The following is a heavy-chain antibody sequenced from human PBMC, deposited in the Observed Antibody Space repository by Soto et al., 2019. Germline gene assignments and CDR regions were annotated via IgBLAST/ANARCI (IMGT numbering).Heavy chain of an antibody. V-gene: IGHV4-31*03. CDR3: ARDWIAAAGGWFDP. J-gene: IGHJ5*02. D-gene: IGHD6-13*01. Sequence: SETLSLTCTVSGGSISSGVYYLSGIRQHPGKGLEWIGYIYYSGSTYYNPSLKSRVTISVDTSKNQFSLKLSSVTAADTAVYYCARDWIAAAGGWFDPWGQGTLVTVSS. CDR1: GGSISSGVYY. CDR2: IYYSGST.